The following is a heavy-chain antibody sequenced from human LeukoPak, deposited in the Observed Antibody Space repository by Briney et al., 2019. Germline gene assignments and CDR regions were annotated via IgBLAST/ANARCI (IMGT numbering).Heavy chain of an antibody. CDR3: AKDYQRYYYDSSGYYSFDY. D-gene: IGHD3-22*01. V-gene: IGHV3-23*01. J-gene: IGHJ4*02. CDR1: GFTFSSYA. CDR2: ISGSGGST. Sequence: GGSLRLSCAASGFTFSSYAMSWVRQAPGKGLEWVSAISGSGGSTYYADSVKGRFTISRDNSKNTLYLQMNSLRAEDTAVYYCAKDYQRYYYDSSGYYSFDYWGQGTLVTVSS.